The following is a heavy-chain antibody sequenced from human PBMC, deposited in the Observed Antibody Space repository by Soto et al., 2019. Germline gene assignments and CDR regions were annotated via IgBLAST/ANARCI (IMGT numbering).Heavy chain of an antibody. CDR3: ARVGCSSIWCVTQFDN. CDR1: GYTFTSYA. Sequence: GASVKVSCKASGYTFTSYAMHWVRQAPGQRLGWMGWSNAGNGNTKYSQKFQGRVTITRDTSASTAYMELSSLRSEDTAVYYCARVGCSSIWCVTQFDNWGQGTLVTVSS. CDR2: SNAGNGNT. V-gene: IGHV1-3*01. D-gene: IGHD2-2*01. J-gene: IGHJ4*02.